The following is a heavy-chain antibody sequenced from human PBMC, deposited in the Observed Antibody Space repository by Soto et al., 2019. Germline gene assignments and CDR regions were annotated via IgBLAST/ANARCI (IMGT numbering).Heavy chain of an antibody. D-gene: IGHD3-22*01. V-gene: IGHV4-39*01. CDR2: IYYSGST. J-gene: IGHJ4*02. Sequence: SETLSLTCTVSGGSISSSSYYWGWIRQPPGKGLEWIGCIYYSGSTYYNPSLKSRVTISVDTSKNQFSLKLSSVTAADTAVYYCARRGYYDSSGYYHDYWGQGTLVTVPQ. CDR1: GGSISSSSYY. CDR3: ARRGYYDSSGYYHDY.